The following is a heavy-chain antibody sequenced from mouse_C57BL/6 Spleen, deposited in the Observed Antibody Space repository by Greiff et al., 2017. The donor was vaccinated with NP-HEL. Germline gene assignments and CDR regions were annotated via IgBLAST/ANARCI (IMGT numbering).Heavy chain of an antibody. CDR2: IDPSDSET. V-gene: IGHV1-52*01. Sequence: QVQLQQPGAELVRPGSSVKLSCKASGYTFTSYWMHWVKQRPIQGLEWIGNIDPSDSETHYNQKFKDKATLTVDKSSSTAYMQLSSLTSEDSAVYYCARNGVNYGSSVFAYWGQGTLVTVSA. D-gene: IGHD1-1*01. J-gene: IGHJ3*01. CDR3: ARNGVNYGSSVFAY. CDR1: GYTFTSYW.